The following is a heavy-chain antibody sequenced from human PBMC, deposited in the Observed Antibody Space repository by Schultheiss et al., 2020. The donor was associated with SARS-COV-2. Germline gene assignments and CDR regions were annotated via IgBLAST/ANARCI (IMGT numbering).Heavy chain of an antibody. V-gene: IGHV3-7*01. Sequence: GSLRLSCAASGFTFSSYWMSWVRQAPGKGLEWVANIKQDGSEKYYVDSVKGRFTISRDNAKNSLYLQMNSLRAEDTAVYYCARGVGDGYYYYMDVWGKGTTVTVSS. CDR1: GFTFSSYW. CDR2: IKQDGSEK. D-gene: IGHD5-24*01. CDR3: ARGVGDGYYYYMDV. J-gene: IGHJ6*03.